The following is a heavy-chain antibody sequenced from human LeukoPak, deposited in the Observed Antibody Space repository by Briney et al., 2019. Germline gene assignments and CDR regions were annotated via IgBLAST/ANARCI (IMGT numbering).Heavy chain of an antibody. Sequence: GGSLRLSCAASGFTFSSYAMSWVRQAPGKGLEWVSAISGSGGSTYYADSVKGRLTISRDNSKNTLYLQMNGLRAEDTAVYYCAKLYCSGGSCYYFDYWGQGTLVTVSS. CDR2: ISGSGGST. D-gene: IGHD2-15*01. V-gene: IGHV3-23*01. CDR1: GFTFSSYA. J-gene: IGHJ4*02. CDR3: AKLYCSGGSCYYFDY.